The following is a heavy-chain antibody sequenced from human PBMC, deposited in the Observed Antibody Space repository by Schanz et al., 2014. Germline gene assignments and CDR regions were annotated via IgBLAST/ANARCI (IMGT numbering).Heavy chain of an antibody. D-gene: IGHD6-13*01. CDR2: ISPYNGNT. CDR1: GGTFSSYT. CDR3: ASSGAGYSSSWDFDY. J-gene: IGHJ4*02. Sequence: QLQLVQSGAEVKKPGSSVKVSCKLSGGTFSSYTISWMRQAPGQGLEWMGWISPYNGNTNYAQKLQGRVTMTADTSTSTAYMDLRSLRSEDTAVYYCASSGAGYSSSWDFDYWGQGTLVTVSS. V-gene: IGHV1-18*01.